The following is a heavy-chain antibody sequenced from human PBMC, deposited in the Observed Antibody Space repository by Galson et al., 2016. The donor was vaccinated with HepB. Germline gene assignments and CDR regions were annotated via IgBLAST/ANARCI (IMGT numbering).Heavy chain of an antibody. Sequence: SLRLSCAASGFTFSTYAMSWVRQVPGKGLEWVSLISGSGSSTFYADSVKGRFTISRDNSKNTLYLQMNSLRAEDTAVYYCAKRYCSGGSCYHVDHWGQGTLVTVSS. D-gene: IGHD2-15*01. J-gene: IGHJ5*02. CDR3: AKRYCSGGSCYHVDH. CDR1: GFTFSTYA. CDR2: ISGSGSST. V-gene: IGHV3-23*01.